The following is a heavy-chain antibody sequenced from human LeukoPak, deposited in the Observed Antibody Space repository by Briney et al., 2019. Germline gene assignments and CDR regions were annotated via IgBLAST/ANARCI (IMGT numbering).Heavy chain of an antibody. CDR1: GGTFSSYA. CDR3: ARVSYDFWSGYAFNYYYYYMDV. V-gene: IGHV1-69*13. D-gene: IGHD3-3*01. J-gene: IGHJ6*03. CDR2: IIPIFGTA. Sequence: SVKVSCKAAGGTFSSYAISWVRQAPGQGLEWMGRIIPIFGTANYAQRFQGRVTITADESTSTAYMELSSLRSEDTAVYYCARVSYDFWSGYAFNYYYYYMDVWGKGTTVTVSS.